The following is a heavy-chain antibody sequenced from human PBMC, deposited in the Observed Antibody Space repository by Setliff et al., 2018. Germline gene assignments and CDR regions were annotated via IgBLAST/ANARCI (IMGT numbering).Heavy chain of an antibody. J-gene: IGHJ4*02. V-gene: IGHV5-51*01. CDR3: ARVGYNSFFDY. CDR1: GYSFSNFW. D-gene: IGHD5-12*01. Sequence: PGESLKISCKCSGYSFSNFWIGWVRQMPGRGLEWMGIIYPGDSDARYSPSFRGQVTTSVDKSISTAYLQWRSLKASDIAMYYCARVGYNSFFDYWGQGTLVTVSS. CDR2: IYPGDSDA.